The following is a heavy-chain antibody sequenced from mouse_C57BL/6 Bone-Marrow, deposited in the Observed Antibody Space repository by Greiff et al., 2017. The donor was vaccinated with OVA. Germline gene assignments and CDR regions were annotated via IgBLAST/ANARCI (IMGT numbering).Heavy chain of an antibody. Sequence: VQLQQSGPVLVKPGASVKMSCKASGYTFTDYYMNWVKQSHGKSLEWIGVINPYNGGTSYNQKFKGKATLTVDKSSSTAYMELNSLTSEDSAVYYCARWFDYFGSSYNYWGQGTTLTVSS. CDR3: ARWFDYFGSSYNY. CDR1: GYTFTDYY. D-gene: IGHD1-1*01. CDR2: INPYNGGT. V-gene: IGHV1-19*01. J-gene: IGHJ2*01.